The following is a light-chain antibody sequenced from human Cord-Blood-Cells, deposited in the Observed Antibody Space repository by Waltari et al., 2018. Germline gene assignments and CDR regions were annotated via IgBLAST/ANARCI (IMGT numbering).Light chain of an antibody. CDR2: LGS. V-gene: IGKV2-28*01. Sequence: VMTQSPLSLPVTPGEPASIPCRSSQSLLHSNGYNYLDWYLQKPGQSPHLLIYLGSNRASGVPDRFSGSGSGTDFTLKISRVEAEDVGVYYCMQALQTPYTFGQGTKLEIK. J-gene: IGKJ2*01. CDR1: QSLLHSNGYNY. CDR3: MQALQTPYT.